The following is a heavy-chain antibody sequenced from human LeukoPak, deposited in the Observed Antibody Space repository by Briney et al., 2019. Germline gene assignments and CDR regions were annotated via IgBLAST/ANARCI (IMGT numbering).Heavy chain of an antibody. Sequence: PGRSLRLSCAASGFTFSRYGMHWVRQGPGKGLEWVAVIWYDGSKKYYADSVKGRFTISRDNSKNTLYLQMNSLRAEDTAVYYCARDLRLGYYDSSFPEYWGQGTLVTVSS. CDR1: GFTFSRYG. CDR3: ARDLRLGYYDSSFPEY. D-gene: IGHD3-22*01. CDR2: IWYDGSKK. J-gene: IGHJ4*02. V-gene: IGHV3-33*01.